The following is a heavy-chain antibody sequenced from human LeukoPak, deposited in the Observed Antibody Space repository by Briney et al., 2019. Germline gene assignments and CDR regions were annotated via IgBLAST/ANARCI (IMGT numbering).Heavy chain of an antibody. CDR3: ARDLSPTVTANWFDP. CDR1: GFTFSSYA. CDR2: ISYDGGNK. Sequence: GRSLRLSCAASGFTFSSYAMHWVRQAPGKGLEWVAVISYDGGNKYYADSVKGRFTISRDNSKNTLYLQMNSLRAEDTAVYYCARDLSPTVTANWFDPWGQGTLVTVSS. J-gene: IGHJ5*02. V-gene: IGHV3-30*04. D-gene: IGHD4-17*01.